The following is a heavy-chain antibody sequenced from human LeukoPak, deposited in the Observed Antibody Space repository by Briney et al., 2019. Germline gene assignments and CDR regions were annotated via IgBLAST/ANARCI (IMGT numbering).Heavy chain of an antibody. V-gene: IGHV4-39*01. Sequence: SETLSLTCSVSGGSFSSRNYYWDWIRQPPGKGLEWIGSIYYSGSTYYNPSLKGPVTIYVDTSKNQFSLKLSSVTAADTGIYYCARRNRGVVGAPFDYWGQGTLVTVSS. J-gene: IGHJ4*02. CDR3: ARRNRGVVGAPFDY. CDR2: IYYSGST. CDR1: GGSFSSRNYY. D-gene: IGHD1-26*01.